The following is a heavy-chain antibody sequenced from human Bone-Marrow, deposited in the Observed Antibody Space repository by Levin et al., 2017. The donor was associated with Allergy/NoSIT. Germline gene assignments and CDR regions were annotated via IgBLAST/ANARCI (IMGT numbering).Heavy chain of an antibody. Sequence: ASVKVSCKVPGYTLSQLSMHWVRQAPGKGLEWMRGFDPDDGETIYSQKFQDRVTMTEDTSTDTAYMELSSLTSEDTAVYYCATDLIGSGAFDIWGQGTVVIVSS. D-gene: IGHD3-10*01. CDR3: ATDLIGSGAFDI. V-gene: IGHV1-24*01. J-gene: IGHJ3*02. CDR2: FDPDDGET. CDR1: GYTLSQLS.